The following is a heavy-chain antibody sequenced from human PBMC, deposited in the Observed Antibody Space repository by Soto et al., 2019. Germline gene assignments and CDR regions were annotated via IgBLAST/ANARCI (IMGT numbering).Heavy chain of an antibody. J-gene: IGHJ4*02. CDR1: GGSISGSSYY. Sequence: QLQLQESGPGLVKPSETLSLTCTVSGGSISGSSYYWGWIRQPPGKGLEWIGTIFYSGTTYYNPSLKCRVTISVDTSKYQFSLRLTSVTAADTAVYYCASYGDYPDYWGQGTLVTVSS. V-gene: IGHV4-39*01. CDR2: IFYSGTT. D-gene: IGHD4-17*01. CDR3: ASYGDYPDY.